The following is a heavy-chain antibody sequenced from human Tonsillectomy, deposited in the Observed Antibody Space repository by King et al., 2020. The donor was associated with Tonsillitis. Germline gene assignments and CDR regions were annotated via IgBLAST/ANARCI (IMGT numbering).Heavy chain of an antibody. D-gene: IGHD5-12*01. V-gene: IGHV1-18*01. CDR3: ARGRSSGGGHYFDD. CDR1: GYTFNNYG. Sequence: QLVQSGAEVKKPGASVKVSCKASGYTFNNYGITWVRQAPGQGLEWMGWISPYSGNTNSATKLQGRVTMTTDTSTNTVYMELRSLRSVDTAVYYCARGRSSGGGHYFDDGGQGTLVSVSS. CDR2: ISPYSGNT. J-gene: IGHJ4*02.